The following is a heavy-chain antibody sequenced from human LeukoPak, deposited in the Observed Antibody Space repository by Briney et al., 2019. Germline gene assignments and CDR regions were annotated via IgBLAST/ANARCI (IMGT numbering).Heavy chain of an antibody. CDR2: VNVYNGNR. V-gene: IGHV1-18*01. Sequence: ASEKLSRTSSGYTFTSNGISWVRHPPGPGQERMWWVNVYNGNRNNAQKLQGRVTMTTDTSKSTAYMELRSLRSDDTAVYYCARVGGSNPYYHYYYYMDVWGKGTTVTVSS. CDR3: ARVGGSNPYYHYYYYMDV. J-gene: IGHJ6*03. D-gene: IGHD4-11*01. CDR1: GYTFTSNG.